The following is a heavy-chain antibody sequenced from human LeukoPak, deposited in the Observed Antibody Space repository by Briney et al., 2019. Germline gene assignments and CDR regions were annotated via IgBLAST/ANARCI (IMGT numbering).Heavy chain of an antibody. J-gene: IGHJ4*02. CDR1: GFTFSDSA. D-gene: IGHD1-14*01. CDR2: IRSKVNSYAT. V-gene: IGHV3-73*01. CDR3: TRGHGTVTHDY. Sequence: GGSLRLSCAASGFTFSDSAVHWVRQASGKGLEWVDRIRSKVNSYATAYIASVKGRFTISRDDSKNTAYLQMNSLKTEDTAVYYCTRGHGTVTHDYWGQGTLVTVSS.